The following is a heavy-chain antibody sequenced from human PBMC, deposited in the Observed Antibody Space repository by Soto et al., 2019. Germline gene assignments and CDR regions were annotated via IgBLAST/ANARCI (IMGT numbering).Heavy chain of an antibody. Sequence: QFQLVGSGGGVVQPGRSLRLSCVASGFSFSNYGIHWVRQTPGKGLEWVAVIWSDGSSKYYADSVKGRFTISRDNSENTVYLQMNSLRAEDTAVYYCVAHCGGGCYTGNYWGQGTLVTVSS. CDR2: IWSDGSSK. CDR1: GFSFSNYG. J-gene: IGHJ4*02. V-gene: IGHV3-33*01. CDR3: VAHCGGGCYTGNY. D-gene: IGHD2-21*02.